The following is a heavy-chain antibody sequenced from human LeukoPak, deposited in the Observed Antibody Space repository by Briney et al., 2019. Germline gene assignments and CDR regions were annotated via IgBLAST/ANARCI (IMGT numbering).Heavy chain of an antibody. Sequence: GGSLRLSCAGSGFSFSSNTMSWVRQAPGRGLEWVSAISNNGGRTGYADSVKGRFTISRDNSKSTLYLHMDSLRAEDTAVYYCARDEDTSALSEYWGQGTLVTVSS. V-gene: IGHV3-23*01. CDR2: ISNNGGRT. CDR3: ARDEDTSALSEY. CDR1: GFSFSSNT. J-gene: IGHJ4*02. D-gene: IGHD2/OR15-2a*01.